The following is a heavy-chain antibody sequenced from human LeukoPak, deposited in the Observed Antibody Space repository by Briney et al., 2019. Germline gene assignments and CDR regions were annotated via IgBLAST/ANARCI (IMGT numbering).Heavy chain of an antibody. Sequence: SETLSLTCTVSGYSISSGYYWSWIRQPPGKGLEWIGYIYYSGSTNYNPSLKSRVTISVDTSKNQFSLKLSSVTAADTAVYYCARAKWLQFRYFDYWGREPWSPSPQ. CDR3: ARAKWLQFRYFDY. CDR2: IYYSGST. J-gene: IGHJ4*02. D-gene: IGHD5-24*01. CDR1: GYSISSGYY. V-gene: IGHV4-38-2*02.